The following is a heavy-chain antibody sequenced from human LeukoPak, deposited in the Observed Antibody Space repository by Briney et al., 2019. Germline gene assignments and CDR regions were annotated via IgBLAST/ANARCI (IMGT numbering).Heavy chain of an antibody. CDR1: GGSISSGDYY. V-gene: IGHV4-61*08. D-gene: IGHD4-11*01. CDR2: IYYSGST. CDR3: ARSPTGNWFDP. Sequence: SQTLSLTCTVSGGSISSGDYYWSWIRQPPGKGLEWIGYIYYSGSTNYNPSLKSRVTISVDTSKNQFSLKLSSVTAADTAVYYCARSPTGNWFDPWGQGTLVTVSS. J-gene: IGHJ5*02.